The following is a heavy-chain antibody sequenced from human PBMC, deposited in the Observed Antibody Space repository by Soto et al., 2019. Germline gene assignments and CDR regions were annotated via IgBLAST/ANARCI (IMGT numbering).Heavy chain of an antibody. CDR1: GDSVSSNTAA. CDR3: VRDLITINYGGAGMDV. Sequence: SQTLSLTCVISGDSVSSNTAAWNWIRQSPSRGLEWLGRTYYRSQWYNDYAVSVKSRITINPDTSKNQFSLQLNSVTPEDTAVYYCVRDLITINYGGAGMDVWDQWTTVTVSS. CDR2: TYYRSQWYN. J-gene: IGHJ6*02. V-gene: IGHV6-1*01. D-gene: IGHD4-17*01.